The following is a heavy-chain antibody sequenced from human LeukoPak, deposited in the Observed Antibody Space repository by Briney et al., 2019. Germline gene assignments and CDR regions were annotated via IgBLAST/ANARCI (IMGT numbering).Heavy chain of an antibody. CDR2: LDWDDDK. Sequence: SGPALVKPTQTLTLTCTFSGFLLSTTGMCVSWIRHPPGKALEWLAHLDWDDDKYYSTSLKTRLTISKDTSKNQVVLTMTNMDPVDTATYYCARIRGYRYSGPDYWGQGTLVTVSS. V-gene: IGHV2-70*01. CDR3: ARIRGYRYSGPDY. D-gene: IGHD3-16*02. CDR1: GFLLSTTGMC. J-gene: IGHJ4*02.